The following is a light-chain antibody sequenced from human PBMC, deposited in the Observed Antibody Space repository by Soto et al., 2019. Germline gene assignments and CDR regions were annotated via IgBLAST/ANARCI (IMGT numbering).Light chain of an antibody. CDR1: QSLLHINGYNY. V-gene: IGKV2-28*01. CDR2: LAS. Sequence: DIVVTQSPLSLPVTPGEPASISCRSSQSLLHINGYNYLDWYLQKPGQSPHLLIYLASNRSPEDPDRFSGSGSDIDCTVSISRVDAEDFGILYCIQPLPTTPTLGGGTKA. J-gene: IGKJ4*01. CDR3: IQPLPTTPT.